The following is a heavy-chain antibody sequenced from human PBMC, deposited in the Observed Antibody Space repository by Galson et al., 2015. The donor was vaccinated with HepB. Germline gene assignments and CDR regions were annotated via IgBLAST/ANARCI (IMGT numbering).Heavy chain of an antibody. J-gene: IGHJ4*02. Sequence: SLRLSCAASGFTFNTYSMYWVRQAPGKGLEWVSFIGGTSNTIYYADSVKGRFSISRDNAKNSLYPQMNSLRDEDTAVYYCARSSGWIDFWGQGTLVTVSS. V-gene: IGHV3-48*02. CDR3: ARSSGWIDF. CDR2: IGGTSNTI. CDR1: GFTFNTYS. D-gene: IGHD6-19*01.